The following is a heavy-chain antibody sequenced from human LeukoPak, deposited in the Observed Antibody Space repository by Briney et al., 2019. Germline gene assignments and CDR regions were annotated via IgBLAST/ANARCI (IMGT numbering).Heavy chain of an antibody. Sequence: PGGSLRLSCAASGFTFSSHAMSWVRQAPGKGLEWVATISGSGGSTYYANSVKGRFTISRDNSKNTLYLQMNSLRAEDSAVYYCAKDACVGDCNFHFDYWGQGTPVAVSS. CDR2: ISGSGGST. V-gene: IGHV3-23*01. J-gene: IGHJ4*02. CDR3: AKDACVGDCNFHFDY. D-gene: IGHD2-21*02. CDR1: GFTFSSHA.